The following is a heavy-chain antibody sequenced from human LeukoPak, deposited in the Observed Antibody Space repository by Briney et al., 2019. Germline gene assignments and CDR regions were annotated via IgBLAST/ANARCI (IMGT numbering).Heavy chain of an antibody. Sequence: GGSLRLSCSASGFAFSAYAMHWVRQAPGKGLEYVSSITSDGSSAYYADSVKARFTISRDNSKNTLYLQMNSLRAEDTAVYYCAKLLTTVTTSFDYWGHGTLVTVSS. CDR3: AKLLTTVTTSFDY. J-gene: IGHJ4*01. D-gene: IGHD4-17*01. V-gene: IGHV3-64*04. CDR1: GFAFSAYA. CDR2: ITSDGSSA.